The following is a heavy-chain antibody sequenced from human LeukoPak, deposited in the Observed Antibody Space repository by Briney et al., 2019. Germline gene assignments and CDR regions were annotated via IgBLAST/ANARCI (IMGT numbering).Heavy chain of an antibody. Sequence: SETLSLTCTVSGGSISSYYWSWIRQPPGKGLEWIGYIYYSGSTNYNPSLKSRVTISVDTSKNQFSLKLSSVTAADTAVYYCARCIAAAAPYDYWGQGTLVTVSS. V-gene: IGHV4-59*01. CDR2: IYYSGST. CDR3: ARCIAAAAPYDY. CDR1: GGSISSYY. D-gene: IGHD6-13*01. J-gene: IGHJ4*02.